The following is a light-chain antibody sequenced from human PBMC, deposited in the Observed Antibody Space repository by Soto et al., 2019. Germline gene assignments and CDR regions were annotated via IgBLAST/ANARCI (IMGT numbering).Light chain of an antibody. J-gene: IGKJ1*01. CDR1: QNVGSN. CDR3: QQYNTRPQT. V-gene: IGKV3-15*01. CDR2: GAS. Sequence: VLTQSPATLSVSPGERATLSCRASQNVGSNLAWYQHKPGQAPRLLISGASTRATGVPARFSGSGSETEFALTLSSLQSEDFTVYFFQQYNTRPQTFGQGTKVEI.